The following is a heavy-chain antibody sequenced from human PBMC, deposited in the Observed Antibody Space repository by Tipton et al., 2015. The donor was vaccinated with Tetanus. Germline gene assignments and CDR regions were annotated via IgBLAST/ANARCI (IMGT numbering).Heavy chain of an antibody. CDR3: ARDQYYYDSSRGAAFDI. CDR2: IYHSGST. CDR1: GGSISSGGYS. D-gene: IGHD3-22*01. V-gene: IGHV4-30-2*01. Sequence: TLSLTCAVSGGSISSGGYSWSWIRQPPGKGLEWIGYIYHSGSTYYNPSLKSRVAISVDRSKNQFSLKLSSVTAADTAVYYCARDQYYYDSSRGAAFDIWGQGTMVTVSS. J-gene: IGHJ3*02.